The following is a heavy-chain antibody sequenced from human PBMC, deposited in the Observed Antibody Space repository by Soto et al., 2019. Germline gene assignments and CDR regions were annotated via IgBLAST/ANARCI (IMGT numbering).Heavy chain of an antibody. CDR2: ISAILGIA. J-gene: IGHJ6*02. V-gene: IGHV1-69*08. CDR1: GGTFSSYT. Sequence: QVQLVQSGAEVKKPGSSVKVYCKASGGTFSSYTISWVRQAPGQGLEWVGRISAILGIANYAHKFQGRVTITAGKSTSTAYTDLSSVKSEDKAVYYCARDTDHYDDSSGKPASTGGGIDVWGQGTTVTVSS. D-gene: IGHD3-22*01. CDR3: ARDTDHYDDSSGKPASTGGGIDV.